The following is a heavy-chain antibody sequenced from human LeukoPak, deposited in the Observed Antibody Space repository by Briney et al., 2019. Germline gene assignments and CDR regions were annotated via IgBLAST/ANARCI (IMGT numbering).Heavy chain of an antibody. D-gene: IGHD5-24*01. CDR2: IYHSGRA. Sequence: SETLSLTCAVSGYSISSGYYWGWIRQSPGKGLEWIGSIYHSGRAYYNPSLKSRVTISVDTSKNQFSLRLTSVTAADTAVYYCARRAGADGYTDFWGQGTLVTVPS. CDR3: ARRAGADGYTDF. V-gene: IGHV4-38-2*01. J-gene: IGHJ4*02. CDR1: GYSISSGYY.